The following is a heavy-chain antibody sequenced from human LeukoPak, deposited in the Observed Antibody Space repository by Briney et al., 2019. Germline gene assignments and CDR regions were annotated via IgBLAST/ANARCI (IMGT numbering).Heavy chain of an antibody. CDR1: GYAFTCYY. CDR3: ARPSSGSNFVY. V-gene: IGHV1-2*06. D-gene: IGHD3-22*01. Sequence: GASVKVSCKTSGYAFTCYYMHWVRQAPGQGLEWMGRINPNSGGTNYAQKFQGRITITRETSISTAYMELSRLRSDDTAVYYCARPSSGSNFVYWGQGTLVTVSS. J-gene: IGHJ4*02. CDR2: INPNSGGT.